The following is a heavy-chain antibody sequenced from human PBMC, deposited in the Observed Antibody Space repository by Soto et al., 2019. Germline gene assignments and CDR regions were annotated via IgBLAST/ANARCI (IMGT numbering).Heavy chain of an antibody. CDR3: ARGIGLWFGESRNYYYGMDV. Sequence: ASVKVSCKASGYTFTSYGISWVRQAPGQGLEWMGWISAYNGNTNYAQKLQGRVTMTTDTSTSTAYMELRSLRSDDTAVYYCARGIGLWFGESRNYYYGMDVWGQGTTVTVSS. CDR1: GYTFTSYG. CDR2: ISAYNGNT. D-gene: IGHD3-10*01. J-gene: IGHJ6*02. V-gene: IGHV1-18*01.